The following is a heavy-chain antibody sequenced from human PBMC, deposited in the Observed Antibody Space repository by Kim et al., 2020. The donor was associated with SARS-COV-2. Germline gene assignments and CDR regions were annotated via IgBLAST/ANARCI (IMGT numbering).Heavy chain of an antibody. CDR2: IDPSDSYT. J-gene: IGHJ4*02. Sequence: GESLKISCKGSGYSFTSYWISWVRQMPGKGLEWMGRIDPSDSYTNYSPSFQGHVTISADKSISTAYLQWSSLKASDTAMYYCARSGDGSSPSRHYFDYWGQGTLVTVSS. D-gene: IGHD6-6*01. CDR1: GYSFTSYW. CDR3: ARSGDGSSPSRHYFDY. V-gene: IGHV5-10-1*01.